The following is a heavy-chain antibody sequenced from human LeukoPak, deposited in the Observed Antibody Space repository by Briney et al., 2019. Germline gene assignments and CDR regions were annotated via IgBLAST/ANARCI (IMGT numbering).Heavy chain of an antibody. J-gene: IGHJ4*02. CDR2: ISWNSGSI. D-gene: IGHD3-9*01. CDR3: AKGRYFDCLLPFDY. Sequence: GGSLRLSCAASGFTFDDYAMHWVRQAPGKGLEWVSGISWNSGSIGYADSVKGRFTISRDNAKNSLYLQMNSLRAEDTALYYCAKGRYFDCLLPFDYWGQGTLVTVSS. V-gene: IGHV3-9*01. CDR1: GFTFDDYA.